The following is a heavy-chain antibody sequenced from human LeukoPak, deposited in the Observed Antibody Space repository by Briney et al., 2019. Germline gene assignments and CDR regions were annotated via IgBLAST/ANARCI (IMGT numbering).Heavy chain of an antibody. D-gene: IGHD3-10*02. CDR1: GFTFSTYN. Sequence: GGSLRLSCAASGFTFSTYNMNWVRQAPGKGLEWVSYISSSGSTIYYADSVRGRFTISRDNAKNSLYLQMNSLRAEDTAVYYCAELGITMIGGVWGKGTTVTISS. J-gene: IGHJ6*04. V-gene: IGHV3-48*04. CDR2: ISSSGSTI. CDR3: AELGITMIGGV.